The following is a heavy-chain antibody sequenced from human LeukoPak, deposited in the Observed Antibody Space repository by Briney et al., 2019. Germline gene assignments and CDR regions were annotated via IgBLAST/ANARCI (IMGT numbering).Heavy chain of an antibody. CDR3: ARLDPDYGDYAFDY. CDR2: IYYSGST. J-gene: IGHJ4*02. Sequence: PSETLSLTCTVSGGSISSYYWSWIRQPPGKGLEGIGYIYYSGSTNYNPSLKSRVTISVDTSKNQCSLKLSSVTAADTAVYYCARLDPDYGDYAFDYWGQGTLVTVSS. V-gene: IGHV4-59*08. CDR1: GGSISSYY. D-gene: IGHD4-17*01.